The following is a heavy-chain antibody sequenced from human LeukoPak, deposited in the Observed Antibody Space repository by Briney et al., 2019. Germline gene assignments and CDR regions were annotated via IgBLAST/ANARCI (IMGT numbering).Heavy chain of an antibody. Sequence: GGSLRLSCAASGFTFSDYYMSWIRQAPGKGLEWVSYISSSGSTIYYADSVKGRFTISRDNAKNTLYLQMDSLRAEDTAVYYCARSRPATGTSRHPFNIWGQGTVVTVSS. D-gene: IGHD1-1*01. CDR3: ARSRPATGTSRHPFNI. J-gene: IGHJ3*02. CDR2: ISSSGSTI. CDR1: GFTFSDYY. V-gene: IGHV3-11*01.